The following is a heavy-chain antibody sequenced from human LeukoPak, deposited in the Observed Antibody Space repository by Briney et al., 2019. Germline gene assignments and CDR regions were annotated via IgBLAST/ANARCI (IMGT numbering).Heavy chain of an antibody. D-gene: IGHD6-19*01. CDR1: GGSFSGYY. CDR3: ARGRGRGQWLVRRSPFDY. J-gene: IGHJ4*02. Sequence: SETLSLTCAVYGGSFSGYYWSWIRQPPGKGLEWIGEINHSGSTSYNPSLKSRVTISVDTSKNQFSLKLSSVTAADTAVYYCARGRGRGQWLVRRSPFDYWGQGTLVSVSS. CDR2: INHSGST. V-gene: IGHV4-34*01.